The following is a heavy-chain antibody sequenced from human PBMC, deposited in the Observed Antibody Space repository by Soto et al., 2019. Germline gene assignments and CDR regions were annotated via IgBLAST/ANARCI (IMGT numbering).Heavy chain of an antibody. Sequence: SETRSLTCPVYGGSFSGYYSSCIRQPPGKGLEWIGEINHSGSTNYNPSLKSRVTISVDTSKNQFSLKLSSVTAADTALYYCARGGGGSYLKYYFDYCGQGTLVTVSS. D-gene: IGHD2-15*01. CDR1: GGSFSGYY. J-gene: IGHJ4*02. CDR2: INHSGST. CDR3: ARGGGGSYLKYYFDY. V-gene: IGHV4-34*01.